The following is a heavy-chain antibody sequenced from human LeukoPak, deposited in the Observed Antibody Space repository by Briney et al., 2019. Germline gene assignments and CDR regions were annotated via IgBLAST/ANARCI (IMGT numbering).Heavy chain of an antibody. CDR1: GGSISSSSYY. V-gene: IGHV4-39*01. D-gene: IGHD3-10*01. Sequence: SETLSLTWTVSGGSISSSSYYWGWIRQPPGKGLEWIGSIYYSGSTYYNPSLKSRVTISVDTSKNQFSLKLSSVSAADTAVYYCARRPKTYYYGSGSYDWGQGTLVTVSS. J-gene: IGHJ4*02. CDR3: ARRPKTYYYGSGSYD. CDR2: IYYSGST.